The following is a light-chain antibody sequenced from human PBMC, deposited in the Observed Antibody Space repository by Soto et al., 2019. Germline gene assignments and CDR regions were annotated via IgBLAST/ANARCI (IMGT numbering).Light chain of an antibody. Sequence: QSALTQPASASGSPGQSVAISCTGTSSDVGGYNYVSWYQQHPGKAPKLMIYEVNKRPSGVPDRFSGSKSDNTASLTVSGLQAEDEADYYCSSYAGSSNVFGTGTKVTVL. CDR1: SSDVGGYNY. V-gene: IGLV2-8*01. CDR3: SSYAGSSNV. J-gene: IGLJ1*01. CDR2: EVN.